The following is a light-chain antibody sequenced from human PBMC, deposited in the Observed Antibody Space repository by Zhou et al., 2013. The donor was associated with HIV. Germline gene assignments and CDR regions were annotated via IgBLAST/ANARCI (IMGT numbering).Light chain of an antibody. Sequence: DLQMTQSPSSLSASVGDRVTITCQASQDISKFLNWYQQKPGKAPKLLIFDASNLETGVPSRFSGSGSETDFTFTITSLHPEDLAAYYCQQYYSLPYTFGPGDQAGDQT. V-gene: IGKV1-33*01. CDR3: QQYYSLPYT. CDR2: DAS. J-gene: IGKJ2*01. CDR1: QDISKF.